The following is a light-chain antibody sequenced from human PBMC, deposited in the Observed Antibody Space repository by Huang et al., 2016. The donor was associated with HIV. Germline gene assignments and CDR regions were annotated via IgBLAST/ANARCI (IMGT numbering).Light chain of an antibody. Sequence: EIVLTQSPATLSLSPGERATLSCRASQSVSSYLAWYQQKPGQAPRRLIYDASNRATGIPARFSGSGSGTDFTLIISSLEPEDFAVYYCQQRSNWPLTFGGGTKVEIK. CDR3: QQRSNWPLT. J-gene: IGKJ4*01. CDR1: QSVSSY. CDR2: DAS. V-gene: IGKV3-11*01.